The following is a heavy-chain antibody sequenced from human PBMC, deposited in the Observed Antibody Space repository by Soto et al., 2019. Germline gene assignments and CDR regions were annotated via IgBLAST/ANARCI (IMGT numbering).Heavy chain of an antibody. D-gene: IGHD3-22*01. CDR3: AKHKFYYYDSSGYPFDP. J-gene: IGHJ5*02. CDR2: ISGSGGST. Sequence: GSLRLSCAASGFTFSSYAMSWVRQAPGKGLEWVSAISGSGGSTYYADSVKGRFTISRDNSKNTLYLQINSLRAEDTAVYYCAKHKFYYYDSSGYPFDPSGQGTLVTVPS. V-gene: IGHV3-23*01. CDR1: GFTFSSYA.